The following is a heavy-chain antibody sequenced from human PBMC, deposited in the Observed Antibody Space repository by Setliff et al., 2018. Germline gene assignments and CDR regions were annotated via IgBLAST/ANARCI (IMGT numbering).Heavy chain of an antibody. CDR1: GFTFSSYW. Sequence: PGGSLRLSCAASGFTFSSYWMSWVRQAPGKGLEWVANITKDGSEKYYVDSVKGRFTISRDNAKNTLYLKMNNLRAEDTAVYYCARDGGEYWGQGTLVTVSS. CDR3: ARDGGEY. D-gene: IGHD3-16*01. J-gene: IGHJ1*01. CDR2: ITKDGSEK. V-gene: IGHV3-7*01.